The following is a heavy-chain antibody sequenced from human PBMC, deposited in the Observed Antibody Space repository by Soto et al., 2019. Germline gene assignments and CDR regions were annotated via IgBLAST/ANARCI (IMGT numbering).Heavy chain of an antibody. Sequence: SETLSLTCTVSGASISSSYWSWIRQSPGKGLEWIGYVYYSGSTNYNPSLKSRVTISVDTSKNQFSLQLSSVTAADTALYYCARGYYDSSGQSNTFDIWGQGTMVTVSS. J-gene: IGHJ3*02. D-gene: IGHD3-22*01. CDR1: GASISSSY. CDR3: ARGYYDSSGQSNTFDI. V-gene: IGHV4-59*01. CDR2: VYYSGST.